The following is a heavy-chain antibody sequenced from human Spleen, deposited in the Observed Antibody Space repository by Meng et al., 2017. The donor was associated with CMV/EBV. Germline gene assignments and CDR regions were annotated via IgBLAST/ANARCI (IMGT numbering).Heavy chain of an antibody. CDR1: GGSISSSSYY. Sequence: SETLSLTCTVSGGSISSSSYYWGWIRQPPGKGLEWIGSIYYRGSTYYNPSLKSRVTISVDTSKNQFSLKLSSVTAADTAVYYCARGVNYDFWSGSPRLGMDVWGQGTTVTSP. V-gene: IGHV4-39*07. CDR3: ARGVNYDFWSGSPRLGMDV. D-gene: IGHD3-3*01. J-gene: IGHJ6*02. CDR2: IYYRGST.